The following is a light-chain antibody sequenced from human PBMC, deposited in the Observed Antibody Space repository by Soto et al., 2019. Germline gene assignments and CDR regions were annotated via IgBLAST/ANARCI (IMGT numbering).Light chain of an antibody. V-gene: IGKV2-28*01. Sequence: DIVMTQSPLSLPVTPGEPASISCRSSQSLLHSNGYNYLDWYLQKPGQSPQLLIYLGSNPASGVPVRVSGSGSGSDFTLKISRVEAEDVGVYYCMQALQTPCTFGQGTKVEIK. CDR2: LGS. CDR1: QSLLHSNGYNY. J-gene: IGKJ1*01. CDR3: MQALQTPCT.